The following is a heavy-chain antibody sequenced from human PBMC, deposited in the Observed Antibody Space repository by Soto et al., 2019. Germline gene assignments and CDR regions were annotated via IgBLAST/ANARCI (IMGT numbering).Heavy chain of an antibody. Sequence: PGGSLRLSCEASGFTFSSHWMSWVRQAPGKGLEWVANIKQDGSEQYYVDSVRGRFTISRDYAKSSLYLQMNSLRAEDTAVYYCASHSNGWYFRAFDLWGQGTMVTVSS. J-gene: IGHJ3*01. D-gene: IGHD6-19*01. CDR1: GFTFSSHW. CDR2: IKQDGSEQ. CDR3: ASHSNGWYFRAFDL. V-gene: IGHV3-7*02.